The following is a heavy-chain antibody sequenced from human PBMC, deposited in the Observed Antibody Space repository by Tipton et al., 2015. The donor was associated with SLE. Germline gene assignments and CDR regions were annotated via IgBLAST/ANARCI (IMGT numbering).Heavy chain of an antibody. CDR3: ARRGPKHNWFDP. CDR1: GGSISSSSYY. Sequence: TLSLTCAVYGGSISSSSYYWGWIRQPPGKGLEWIGSIYYSGSTYYNPSLKSRVTISVDTSKNQFSLKLSSVTAADTAVYYCARRGPKHNWFDPWGQGTLVTVSS. V-gene: IGHV4-39*01. D-gene: IGHD3-16*01. J-gene: IGHJ5*02. CDR2: IYYSGST.